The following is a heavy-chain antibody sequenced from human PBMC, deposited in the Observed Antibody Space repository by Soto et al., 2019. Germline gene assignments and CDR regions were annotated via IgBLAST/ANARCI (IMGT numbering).Heavy chain of an antibody. CDR2: ISGSGGTI. Sequence: QVQLVESGGGLVKPGGSLRLSCAASGFTFTDDYMTWVRQAPGKGLEWISYISGSGGTIYYADSVKGRFTISRDNAKTSLYLQMNTPRAEDSALYYCARGYSAIEYWGQGTPVTVSS. J-gene: IGHJ4*02. V-gene: IGHV3-11*01. D-gene: IGHD2-21*01. CDR1: GFTFTDDY. CDR3: ARGYSAIEY.